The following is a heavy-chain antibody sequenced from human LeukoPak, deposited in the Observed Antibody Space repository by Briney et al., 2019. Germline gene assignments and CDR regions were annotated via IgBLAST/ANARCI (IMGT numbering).Heavy chain of an antibody. Sequence: PSETLSLTCTVSGGSISSYYWSWIRQPPGKGLEWIGYIYYSGSTNYNPSLKSRVTISVDTSKNQFSLKLSSVTAADTAVYYCAREGVGRYGDYVGGPFDYWGQGTLVTVSS. D-gene: IGHD4-17*01. CDR3: AREGVGRYGDYVGGPFDY. CDR2: IYYSGST. V-gene: IGHV4-59*01. CDR1: GGSISSYY. J-gene: IGHJ4*02.